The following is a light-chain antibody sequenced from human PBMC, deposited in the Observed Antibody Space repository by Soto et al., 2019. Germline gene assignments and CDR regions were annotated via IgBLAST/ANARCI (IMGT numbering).Light chain of an antibody. CDR1: XXXXXNSNKKNY. CDR3: QQYYNTPQT. J-gene: IGKJ4*02. CDR2: WAS. V-gene: IGKV4-1*01. Sequence: DIVMTQSPDSLAVSLGERXTIXCKSXXXXXXNSNKKNYLAWYQQKAGQPPKLLIYWASTREFGVPDRFSGSGSGTDFTLTISSLQAEDVAVYYCQQYYNTPQTFGGGTKVEIK.